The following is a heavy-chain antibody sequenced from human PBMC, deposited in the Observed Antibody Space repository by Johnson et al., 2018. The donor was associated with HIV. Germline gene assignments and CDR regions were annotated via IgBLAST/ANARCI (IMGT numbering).Heavy chain of an antibody. CDR3: AKDIYGYDAFDI. D-gene: IGHD5-24*01. Sequence: VQLVESGGGVVQSGGSLRLSCAASGITVNTNYMSWVRRAPGKGLEWVSVIFSVGNTYYADSLKGRCTISRDNSKNTLYLQMNRLRAEDTALYYCAKDIYGYDAFDIWGQGTMVTVSS. V-gene: IGHV3-66*01. CDR2: IFSVGNT. J-gene: IGHJ3*02. CDR1: GITVNTNY.